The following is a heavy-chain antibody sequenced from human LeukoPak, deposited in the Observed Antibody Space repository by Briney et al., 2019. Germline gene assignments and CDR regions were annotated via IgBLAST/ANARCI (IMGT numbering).Heavy chain of an antibody. Sequence: GASVTVSCKSSVYTFTIYDINWVRQATGQGLEWMGWMNPNSGNTGYAQKFQGRVTITRNTSISTAYMELSSLRSEDTAVYYCARGPDYCSSTSCYAGGYWGQGTLVTVSS. CDR1: VYTFTIYD. CDR3: ARGPDYCSSTSCYAGGY. CDR2: MNPNSGNT. J-gene: IGHJ4*02. V-gene: IGHV1-8*03. D-gene: IGHD2-2*01.